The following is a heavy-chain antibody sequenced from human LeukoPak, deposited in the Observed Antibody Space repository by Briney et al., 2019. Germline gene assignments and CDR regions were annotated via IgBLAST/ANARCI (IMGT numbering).Heavy chain of an antibody. Sequence: GGSLRLSCAASGFTFSSYGMHWVRQAPGKGLEWVAFIRYDGSNKYYADSVKGRFTISRDNSKNTLYLRMNSLRAEDTAVYYCAKVGGDPYSFTYWGQGTLVTVSS. V-gene: IGHV3-30*02. CDR1: GFTFSSYG. CDR3: AKVGGDPYSFTY. CDR2: IRYDGSNK. D-gene: IGHD3-16*01. J-gene: IGHJ4*02.